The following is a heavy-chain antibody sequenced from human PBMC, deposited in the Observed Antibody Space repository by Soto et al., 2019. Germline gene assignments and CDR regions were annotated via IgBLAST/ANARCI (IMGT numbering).Heavy chain of an antibody. CDR1: GGSISSGGYY. Sequence: PSETLSLTCTVSGGSISSGGYYWSWIRQHPGKGLEWIGYIYYSGSTYYNPSLKSRVTISVDTSKNQFSLKLSSVTAADTAVYYCARGRGGSSGSDFDYWGQGTLVTVSS. J-gene: IGHJ4*02. CDR3: ARGRGGSSGSDFDY. V-gene: IGHV4-31*03. D-gene: IGHD3-22*01. CDR2: IYYSGST.